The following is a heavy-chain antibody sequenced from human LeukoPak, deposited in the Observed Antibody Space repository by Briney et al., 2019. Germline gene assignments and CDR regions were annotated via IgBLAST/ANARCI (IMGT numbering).Heavy chain of an antibody. D-gene: IGHD3-16*01. CDR1: GGSVTSGNYY. Sequence: SETLSLTCTVSGGSVTSGNYYWNWIRQPAGKGLEWIGRIYTNGGASYNPSLKSRVTISIGASKNQFSLKLSSVTAADTAVYYCARGVGDLGDYWGQGTLVTVSS. CDR3: ARGVGDLGDY. V-gene: IGHV4-61*02. J-gene: IGHJ4*02. CDR2: IYTNGGA.